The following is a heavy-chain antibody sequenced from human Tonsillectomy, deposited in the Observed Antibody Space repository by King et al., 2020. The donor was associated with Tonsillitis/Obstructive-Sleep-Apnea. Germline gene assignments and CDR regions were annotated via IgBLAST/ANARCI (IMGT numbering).Heavy chain of an antibody. Sequence: QVQLVESGGGVVQPGRSLSLSCAASGFTFSSYAMHWVRQAPGKGLEWVAVISYDGSNKYYADSVKGRFTISRDNSKNTLYLQMNSLRAEDTAVYDGARDPDGYGLYYFDYWGQGTLVTVSS. CDR2: ISYDGSNK. CDR3: ARDPDGYGLYYFDY. CDR1: GFTFSSYA. J-gene: IGHJ4*02. V-gene: IGHV3-30*04. D-gene: IGHD5-24*01.